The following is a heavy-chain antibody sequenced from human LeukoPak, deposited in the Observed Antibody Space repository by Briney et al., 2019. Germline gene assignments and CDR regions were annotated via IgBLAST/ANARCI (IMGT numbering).Heavy chain of an antibody. CDR1: GGSFSGYY. J-gene: IGHJ4*02. CDR3: ARGFFLFGSRYYDFWSGYQPPYYFDY. V-gene: IGHV4-34*01. D-gene: IGHD3-3*01. CDR2: INHSGST. Sequence: SETLSLTXAVYGGSFSGYYWSSIRQPPGKGLEWIGEINHSGSTNYNPSLKSRVTISVDTSKNQFSLKLSSVTAADTAVYYCARGFFLFGSRYYDFWSGYQPPYYFDYWGQGTLVTVSS.